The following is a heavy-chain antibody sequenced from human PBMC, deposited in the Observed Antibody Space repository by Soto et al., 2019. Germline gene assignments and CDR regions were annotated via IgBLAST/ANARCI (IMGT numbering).Heavy chain of an antibody. D-gene: IGHD3-10*01. CDR2: LIGGHYGT. CDR3: AKGKSTGDIDWFDP. J-gene: IGHJ5*02. V-gene: IGHV3-23*01. CDR1: GFTLQNYA. Sequence: GGSLRLSCTASGFTLQNYAMAWVRQAPGKGLEWVSTLIGGHYGTAYSYSVKGRFTVSRDNSKNCLYLQMNSLGVEDTAVYFCAKGKSTGDIDWFDPWGQGSLVTVSS.